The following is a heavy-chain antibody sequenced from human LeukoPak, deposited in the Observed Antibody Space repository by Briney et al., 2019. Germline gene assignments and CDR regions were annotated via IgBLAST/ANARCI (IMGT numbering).Heavy chain of an antibody. CDR2: VKSRSASETT. CDR1: GFSISNDW. J-gene: IGHJ4*02. D-gene: IGHD3-10*01. CDR3: TLIQGWGSGSYYRDF. Sequence: PGGSLRLSCAASGFSISNDWMSWVRQAPGKGLEWVAGVKSRSASETTDYAAPVKGRFTISRDDSKNTLYLQMNSLKTEDTAVYYCTLIQGWGSGSYYRDFWGQGTLVTVSS. V-gene: IGHV3-15*01.